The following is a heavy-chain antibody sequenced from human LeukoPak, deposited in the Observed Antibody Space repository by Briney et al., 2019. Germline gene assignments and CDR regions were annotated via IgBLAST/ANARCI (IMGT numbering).Heavy chain of an antibody. V-gene: IGHV3-49*03. J-gene: IGHJ4*02. CDR3: TREDYEFSTGQYMTDQ. CDR1: GFTFGDYA. Sequence: QAGGSLRLSCTATGFTFGDYAMNWFRQGRGKGLEWVGFMRSRSHGGTTEYAASVRGRFIFSKDVSQSIAYRQMNSLETEDTAVYYCTREDYEFSTGQYMTDQWGQGTLVTVSS. CDR2: MRSRSHGGTT. D-gene: IGHD3/OR15-3a*01.